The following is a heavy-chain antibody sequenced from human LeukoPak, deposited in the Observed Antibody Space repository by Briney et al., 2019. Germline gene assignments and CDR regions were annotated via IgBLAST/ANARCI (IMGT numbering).Heavy chain of an antibody. CDR2: ISYSGST. J-gene: IGHJ4*02. CDR3: ARAYSSSWYCFDY. D-gene: IGHD6-13*01. V-gene: IGHV4-59*01. CDR1: GGSISTYY. Sequence: SETLSLTCTVSGGSISTYYWSWIRQPPGQGLEWIGYISYSGSTNYNPSLKSRVTISVDTSKNQFSLKLSSVTAADTAVYYCARAYSSSWYCFDYWGQGTLVTVSS.